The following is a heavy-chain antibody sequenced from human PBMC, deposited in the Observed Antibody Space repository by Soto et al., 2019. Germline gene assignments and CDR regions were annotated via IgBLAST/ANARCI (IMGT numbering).Heavy chain of an antibody. D-gene: IGHD6-6*01. CDR2: IYWNDDK. CDR1: GFSLTTPGVG. CDR3: AHRRPATSSSSRYYFDY. V-gene: IGHV2-5*01. Sequence: XGPTLVNPTQPLTLTCTFSGFSLTTPGVGVGWNRQPPGKALEWLALIYWNDDKRYSPSLRTRLTITKDTSKNQVVLTMTSMDPVDTATYYCAHRRPATSSSSRYYFDYWGQGPLVTVSS. J-gene: IGHJ4*02.